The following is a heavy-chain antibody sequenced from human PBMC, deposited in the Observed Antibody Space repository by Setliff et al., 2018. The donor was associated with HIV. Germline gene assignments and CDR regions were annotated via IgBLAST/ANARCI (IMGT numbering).Heavy chain of an antibody. CDR1: GDSISNYY. Sequence: SETLSLTCTVSGDSISNYYWSWIRQPPGKGLEWIGHIYYSGSTDCNPSLTSRVIISVDPSKNQFTLMLNSVTAADTAVYYCASQPYNSGWFGGWFDPWGQGTLVTVSS. J-gene: IGHJ5*02. CDR3: ASQPYNSGWFGGWFDP. V-gene: IGHV4-59*12. D-gene: IGHD6-19*01. CDR2: IYYSGST.